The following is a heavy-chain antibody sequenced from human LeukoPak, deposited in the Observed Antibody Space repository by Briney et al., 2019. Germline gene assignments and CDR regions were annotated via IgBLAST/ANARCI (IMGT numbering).Heavy chain of an antibody. Sequence: SETLALTCNVSGGSIRSYYWSWIRQPPGKGLEWIGLVYTSGLTGYNPSLKNRVTMSVDTSKNQLYLKLTSVTAADTAVYYCATSALDYGDFDSLFDYWGQGTLVTVSS. D-gene: IGHD4-17*01. J-gene: IGHJ4*02. V-gene: IGHV4-4*07. CDR1: GGSIRSYY. CDR3: ATSALDYGDFDSLFDY. CDR2: VYTSGLT.